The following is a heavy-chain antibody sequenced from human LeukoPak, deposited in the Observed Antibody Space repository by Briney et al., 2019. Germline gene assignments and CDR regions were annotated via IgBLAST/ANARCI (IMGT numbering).Heavy chain of an antibody. Sequence: GGSLRLSCAASGVTFSSYAMSWVRQAPGKGLEWVSAISGSGGSTYYADSVKGRFTISRDNSKNTLYLQMTSLRAEDTAVYYCARDTLGEGEDANYAVYYFDYWGQGTVVTVSS. V-gene: IGHV3-23*01. D-gene: IGHD4/OR15-4a*01. CDR3: ARDTLGEGEDANYAVYYFDY. J-gene: IGHJ4*02. CDR2: ISGSGGST. CDR1: GVTFSSYA.